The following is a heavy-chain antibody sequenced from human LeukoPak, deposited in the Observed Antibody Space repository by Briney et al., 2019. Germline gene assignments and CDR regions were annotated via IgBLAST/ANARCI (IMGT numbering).Heavy chain of an antibody. CDR3: ARALSGTYYSFDC. V-gene: IGHV3-48*03. J-gene: IGHJ4*02. CDR1: GFTFSSYE. CDR2: ISSTGNTI. D-gene: IGHD1-26*01. Sequence: PGGSLRLSCAASGFTFSSYEMNWVRQAPGKGLEWVSYISSTGNTIYYADSVKGRFTISRDSALSLQMNSLRAEDTAIYYCARALSGTYYSFDCWGLGTLVTVSS.